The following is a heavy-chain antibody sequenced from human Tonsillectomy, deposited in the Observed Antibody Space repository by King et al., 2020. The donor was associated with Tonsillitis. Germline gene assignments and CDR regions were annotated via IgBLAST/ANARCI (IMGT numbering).Heavy chain of an antibody. Sequence: QLQESGSRLVMPSQTLSLTCTVSGVSISSGTYSWSWIRQPPGKGLEWIGYMFYSGSAYYNPSFKSRVTLSVDRSKNQFSLKLKSVTAADTAMYYCARAANDFDWLLNPWFDPWGQGTLVTVSS. V-gene: IGHV4-30-2*01. CDR3: ARAANDFDWLLNPWFDP. D-gene: IGHD3-9*01. CDR1: GVSISSGTYS. CDR2: MFYSGSA. J-gene: IGHJ5*01.